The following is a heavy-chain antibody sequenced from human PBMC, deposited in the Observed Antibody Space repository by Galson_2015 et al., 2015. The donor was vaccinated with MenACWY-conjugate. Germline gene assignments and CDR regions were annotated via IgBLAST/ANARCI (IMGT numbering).Heavy chain of an antibody. CDR3: AKRRWDWGGYFDS. V-gene: IGHV3-23*05. J-gene: IGHJ4*02. D-gene: IGHD3-3*01. CDR2: ISSGSST. CDR1: GFTFSSYA. Sequence: SLRLSCAASGFTFSSYAMSWVRQAPGKGLEWVSSISSGSSTYNADSVNGRFTISRDNSKNTVYLQINSLRAEDTAVYYCAKRRWDWGGYFDSWGRGTLVTVSS.